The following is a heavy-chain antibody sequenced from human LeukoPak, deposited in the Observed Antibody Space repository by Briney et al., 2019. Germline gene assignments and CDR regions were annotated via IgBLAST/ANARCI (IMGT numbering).Heavy chain of an antibody. Sequence: ASVKVSCKASGYTSTNYDISWVRQAPGQGLEWIGWISTYNGDTSYAQRFQGRVTLTTDTSTRTVHMELRSLTSDDTALYYCARDWEWLTHRGLFDYWGQGTLVTVSS. CDR3: ARDWEWLTHRGLFDY. CDR1: GYTSTNYD. J-gene: IGHJ4*02. D-gene: IGHD3-3*01. CDR2: ISTYNGDT. V-gene: IGHV1-18*04.